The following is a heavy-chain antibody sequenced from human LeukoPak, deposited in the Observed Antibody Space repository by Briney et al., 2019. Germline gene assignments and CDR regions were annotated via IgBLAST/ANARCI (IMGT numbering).Heavy chain of an antibody. J-gene: IGHJ4*02. CDR1: GFTFSSYW. Sequence: PGGSLRLFCAASGFTFSSYWMSWVRQAPGKGLEWVANIKQDGSEKYYVDSVKGRFTISRDNAKNSLYLQMNSLRAEDTAVYYCARDYDFWSGYSPGLFDYWGQGTLVTVSS. CDR2: IKQDGSEK. D-gene: IGHD3-3*01. V-gene: IGHV3-7*03. CDR3: ARDYDFWSGYSPGLFDY.